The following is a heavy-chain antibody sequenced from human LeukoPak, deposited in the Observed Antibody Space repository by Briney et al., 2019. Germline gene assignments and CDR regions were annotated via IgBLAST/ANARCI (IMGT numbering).Heavy chain of an antibody. D-gene: IGHD2-2*01. J-gene: IGHJ6*03. Sequence: SETLSLTCTVSGGSISSSSYYWGWIRQPPGKGLEWIGRIYYSGSTNYNPSLKSRVTISVDTSKNQFSLKLSSVTAADTAVYYCARGGSDIVVVPAAVSYYYYYYMDVWGKGTTVTVSS. CDR3: ARGGSDIVVVPAAVSYYYYYYMDV. CDR1: GGSISSSSYY. V-gene: IGHV4-39*07. CDR2: IYYSGST.